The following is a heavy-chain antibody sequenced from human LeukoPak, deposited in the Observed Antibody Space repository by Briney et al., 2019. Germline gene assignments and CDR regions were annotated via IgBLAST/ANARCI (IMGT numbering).Heavy chain of an antibody. CDR1: GGSISSYY. CDR3: ARRVLRYFDWPGGDFDY. V-gene: IGHV4-59*01. CDR2: IYYSGST. Sequence: SETLSLTCTVSGGSISSYYWSWVRQPPGKGLEWIGYIYYSGSTNYNPSLKSRVTISVDTSKNQFSLKLSSVTAADTAVYYCARRVLRYFDWPGGDFDYWGQGTLVTVSS. D-gene: IGHD3-9*01. J-gene: IGHJ4*02.